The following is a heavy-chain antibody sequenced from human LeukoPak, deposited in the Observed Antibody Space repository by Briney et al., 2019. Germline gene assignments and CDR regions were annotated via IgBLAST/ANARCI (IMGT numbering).Heavy chain of an antibody. V-gene: IGHV4-34*01. CDR3: ARGRRVVGYCSGGSCYPSYLFDY. J-gene: IGHJ4*02. CDR1: GGSFSGYY. Sequence: SETLSLTCAVYGGSFSGYYWSWIRQPLGKGLEWIGEINHSGSTNYNPSLKSRVTISVDTSKNQFSLKLSSVTAADTAVYYCARGRRVVGYCSGGSCYPSYLFDYWGQGILVTVSS. CDR2: INHSGST. D-gene: IGHD2-15*01.